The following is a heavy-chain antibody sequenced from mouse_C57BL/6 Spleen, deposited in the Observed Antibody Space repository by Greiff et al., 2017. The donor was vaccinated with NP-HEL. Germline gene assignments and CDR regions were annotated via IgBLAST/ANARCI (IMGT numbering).Heavy chain of an antibody. J-gene: IGHJ2*01. V-gene: IGHV5-17*01. CDR1: GFTFSDYG. CDR2: ISSGSSTI. Sequence: EVMLVESGGGLVKPGGSLKLSCAASGFTFSDYGMHWVRQAPEKGLEWVAYISSGSSTIYYADTVKGRFTISRDNAKNTLFLQMTSLRSEDTAMYYCARGGIYYGNNYFDYWGQGTTLTVSS. D-gene: IGHD2-1*01. CDR3: ARGGIYYGNNYFDY.